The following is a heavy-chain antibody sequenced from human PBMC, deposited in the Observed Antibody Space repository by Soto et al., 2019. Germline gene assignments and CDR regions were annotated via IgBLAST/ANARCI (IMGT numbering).Heavy chain of an antibody. Sequence: QVQLVQSGAEVKKPGASVKVSCKPSGYTFTSYAINWVRQATGQGLEWMGWMNPNSGNTGYAQKFQGRVTMLRNTSISTAYVELSSLRSEDTAVYYCARGSTLRYASVWYWGQGTLVTVSS. D-gene: IGHD3-16*01. CDR2: MNPNSGNT. V-gene: IGHV1-8*01. J-gene: IGHJ4*02. CDR3: ARGSTLRYASVWY. CDR1: GYTFTSYA.